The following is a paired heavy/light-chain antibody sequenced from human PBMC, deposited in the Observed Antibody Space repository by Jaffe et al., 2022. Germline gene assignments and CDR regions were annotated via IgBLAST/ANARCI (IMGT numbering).Light chain of an antibody. CDR1: QSISSY. J-gene: IGKJ5*01. CDR3: QQSYSTPPAT. Sequence: DIQMTQSPSSLSASVGDRVTITCRASQSISSYLNWYQQKPGKAPKLLIYAASSLQSGVPSRFSGSGSGTDFTLTISSLQPEDFATYYCQQSYSTPPATFGQGTRLEIK. V-gene: IGKV1-39*01. CDR2: AAS.
Heavy chain of an antibody. J-gene: IGHJ3*02. CDR1: GGTFSSYA. V-gene: IGHV1-69*01. CDR3: ARDGYCSGGSCYSIVGDAFDI. D-gene: IGHD2-15*01. CDR2: IIPIFGTA. Sequence: QVQLVQSGAEVKKPGSSVKVSCKASGGTFSSYAISWVRQAPGQGLEWMGGIIPIFGTANYAQKFQGRVTITADESTSTAYMELSSLRSEDTAVYYCARDGYCSGGSCYSIVGDAFDIWGQGTMVTVSS.